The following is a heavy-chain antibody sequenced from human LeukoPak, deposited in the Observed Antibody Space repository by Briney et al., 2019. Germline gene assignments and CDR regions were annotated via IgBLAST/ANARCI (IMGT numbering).Heavy chain of an antibody. D-gene: IGHD5-18*01. V-gene: IGHV3-30-3*01. CDR3: ARPQGGRQLWLHFDY. CDR2: ISYDGSSK. Sequence: GGSLRLSCAAPGFTFSDYAIHWVRLAPGRGLEWVSVISYDGSSKYYADSVKGRFTISRDNSRNTLYLQMNSLRAEDTAVYYCARPQGGRQLWLHFDYWGQGTLVTVSS. J-gene: IGHJ4*02. CDR1: GFTFSDYA.